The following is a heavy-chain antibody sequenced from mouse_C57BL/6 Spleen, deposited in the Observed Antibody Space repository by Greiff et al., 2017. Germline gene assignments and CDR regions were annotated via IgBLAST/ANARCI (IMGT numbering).Heavy chain of an antibody. J-gene: IGHJ4*01. CDR2: IWTGGGT. V-gene: IGHV2-9-1*01. CDR1: GFSLTSYA. D-gene: IGHD2-5*01. Sequence: VKVVESGPGLVAPSQSLSITCTVSGFSLTSYAISWVRQPPGKGLEWLGVIWTGGGTNYNSALKSRLSISKDNSKSQVFLKMNSLQTDDTARYYCAREGYYSTYYAMDYWGQGTSVTVSS. CDR3: AREGYYSTYYAMDY.